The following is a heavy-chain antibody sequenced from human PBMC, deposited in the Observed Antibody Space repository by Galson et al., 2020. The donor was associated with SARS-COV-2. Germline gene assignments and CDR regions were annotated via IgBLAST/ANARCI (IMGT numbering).Heavy chain of an antibody. V-gene: IGHV1-24*01. CDR2: FDPEDGET. J-gene: IGHJ6*02. Sequence: ASVKVSCKVSGYTLTELSMHCVRQDPGKELEWMGAFDPEDGETIYAQKFQGRVTMTENTSTDTAYMELSSMRSEDKTVYYCATAKILGYYYFGIDVWGQGTTVTVSS. CDR1: GYTLTELS. D-gene: IGHD3-16*01. CDR3: ATAKILGYYYFGIDV.